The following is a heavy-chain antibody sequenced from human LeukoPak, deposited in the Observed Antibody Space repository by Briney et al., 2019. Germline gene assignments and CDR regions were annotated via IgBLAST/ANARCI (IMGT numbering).Heavy chain of an antibody. Sequence: GGSLRLSCAASGFTFSSYAMHWVRQAPGKGLEWVAVISYDGSNKYYADSVKGRFTISRDNSKNTLYLQMNSLRAEDTAVYYCASQRLAAGAFDIWGQGTMVTVSP. D-gene: IGHD6-25*01. CDR3: ASQRLAAGAFDI. J-gene: IGHJ3*02. CDR1: GFTFSSYA. V-gene: IGHV3-30*01. CDR2: ISYDGSNK.